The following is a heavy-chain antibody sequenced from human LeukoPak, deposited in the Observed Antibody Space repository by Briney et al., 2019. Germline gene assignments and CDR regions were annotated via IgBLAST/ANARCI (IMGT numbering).Heavy chain of an antibody. J-gene: IGHJ5*02. CDR2: INPRGGST. Sequence: GASVKVSCKASGYTFTNYFMHWVQQAPGQGLEWMGIINPRGGSTGYAQKFQGRITMTTDMSTRTVYMELSSLESEDTAVYYCARRDCVGDCYSNWFDPWGQGTLVTVSS. CDR1: GYTFTNYF. V-gene: IGHV1-46*01. CDR3: ARRDCVGDCYSNWFDP. D-gene: IGHD2-21*02.